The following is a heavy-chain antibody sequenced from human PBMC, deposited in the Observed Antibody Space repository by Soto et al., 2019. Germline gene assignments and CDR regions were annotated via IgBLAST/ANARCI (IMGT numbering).Heavy chain of an antibody. D-gene: IGHD5-18*01. V-gene: IGHV3-23*01. CDR3: ARVPRGYTYATTDY. CDR1: GMTFNNHG. CDR2: ISESGATT. Sequence: EVQLLESGGGLVQPGGSLRLSCVASGMTFNNHGMGWVRQAPGKGLEGVSSISESGATTYYGDPVKGRFTITRDNSNNTLYLQMNSLRVEDTAVYFCARVPRGYTYATTDYWGQGTLVTVSS. J-gene: IGHJ4*02.